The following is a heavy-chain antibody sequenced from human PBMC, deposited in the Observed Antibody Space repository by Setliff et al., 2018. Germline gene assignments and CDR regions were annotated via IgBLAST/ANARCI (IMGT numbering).Heavy chain of an antibody. D-gene: IGHD7-27*01. V-gene: IGHV4-59*10. Sequence: PSETLSLTCAVYGGSFSGYYWSWIRQPAGKGLEWIGRLYTGGSTNYNPALKSRVSFSVDASKNHFSLKLNDVTAADTAVYYCARAGDRGLGGMDVWGQGTTVTVSS. CDR1: GGSFSGYY. CDR3: ARAGDRGLGGMDV. CDR2: LYTGGST. J-gene: IGHJ6*02.